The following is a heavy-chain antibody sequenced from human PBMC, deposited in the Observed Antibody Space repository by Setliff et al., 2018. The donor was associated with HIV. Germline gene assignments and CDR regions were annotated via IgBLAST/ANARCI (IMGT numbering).Heavy chain of an antibody. CDR2: IYHSGST. J-gene: IGHJ5*02. Sequence: SETLSLTCAVSGYSISSGYYWGWIRQPPGKGLEWIGSIYHSGSTNYNPSLKSRVTISADTSKKHFSLKLSSVTAADTAMYYCARGVRCSGGSCYSGRSRGHWFDPWGQGTLVTVSS. CDR3: ARGVRCSGGSCYSGRSRGHWFDP. V-gene: IGHV4-38-2*01. D-gene: IGHD2-15*01. CDR1: GYSISSGYY.